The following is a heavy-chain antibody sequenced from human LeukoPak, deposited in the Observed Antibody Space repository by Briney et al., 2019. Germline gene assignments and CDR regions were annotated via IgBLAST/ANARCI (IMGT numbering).Heavy chain of an antibody. CDR1: VFSLRTSGGG. V-gene: IGHV2-5*01. J-gene: IGHJ4*02. CDR3: AHRSSSSGVLY. CDR2: IYWNDDK. Sequence: SGPTLVNPTQTLTLTCTFSVFSLRTSGGGVGGIRQPPGKALEWLALIYWNDDKRYSPSLKSRLTITKDTSKNQVVLTMTNMDPVDTATYYCAHRSSSSGVLYWGQGTLVTVSS. D-gene: IGHD6-6*01.